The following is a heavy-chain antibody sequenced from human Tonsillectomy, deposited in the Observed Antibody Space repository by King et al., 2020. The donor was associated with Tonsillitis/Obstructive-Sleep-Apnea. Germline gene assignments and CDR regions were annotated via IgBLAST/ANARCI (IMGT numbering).Heavy chain of an antibody. D-gene: IGHD5-18*01. V-gene: IGHV3-7*03. CDR3: ASEDNYGFGIDFDF. CDR1: GFTFSDYW. J-gene: IGHJ4*02. Sequence: VQLVESGGGLVQPGGSLRLSCEVSGFTFSDYWMSWVRQAPGKGLEWVANINQDGSEKKYVDSVKGRFTISRDNAKNSLYLQMNSLRADDTAVYFCASEDNYGFGIDFDFWGQGTLVTVSS. CDR2: INQDGSEK.